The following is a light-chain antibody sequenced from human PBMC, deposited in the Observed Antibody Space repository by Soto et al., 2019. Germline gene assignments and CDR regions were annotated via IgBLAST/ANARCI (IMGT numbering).Light chain of an antibody. J-gene: IGKJ4*01. V-gene: IGKV3-11*01. CDR2: EAS. CDR1: QSVSSY. CDR3: QQRSNLLT. Sequence: EIVLTQSPDTLSLSPGERATLSCRASQSVSSYLAWYQQKPGQAPRLLIYEASNRATGIPARFSGSGSGTDFTLTISSLEPVDFAVYYCQQRSNLLTFGGGTKVEIK.